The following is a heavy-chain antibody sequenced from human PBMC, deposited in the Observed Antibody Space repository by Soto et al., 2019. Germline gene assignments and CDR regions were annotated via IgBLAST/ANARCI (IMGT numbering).Heavy chain of an antibody. V-gene: IGHV4-4*02. CDR2: IYHSGST. CDR1: GGSISSSNW. D-gene: IGHD3-3*01. Sequence: SETLSLTCAVSGGSISSSNWWSWVRQPPGKGLEWIGEIYHSGSTNYNPSLKSRVTISVDKSKNQFSLKLSSVTAADTAVYYCASLTYYDFWSGYYRGNYYYYGMDVWGQGTTVTVS. CDR3: ASLTYYDFWSGYYRGNYYYYGMDV. J-gene: IGHJ6*02.